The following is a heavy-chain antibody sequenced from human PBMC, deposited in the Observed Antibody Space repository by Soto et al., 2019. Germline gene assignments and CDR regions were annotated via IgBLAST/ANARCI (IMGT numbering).Heavy chain of an antibody. V-gene: IGHV3-23*01. CDR2: IGGSGGTT. D-gene: IGHD3-10*01. CDR1: GFTFSSFA. J-gene: IGHJ4*02. Sequence: DVQLLESGGGLVQPGGSLRLSCAASGFTFSSFALSWVRQVPGKGLEWVSAIGGSGGTTYYADSVKGRFTISRDNSKNTLYLQVNSLRADDTAVYYCAKELFTTYGSVLVWGQGALVTVSS. CDR3: AKELFTTYGSVLV.